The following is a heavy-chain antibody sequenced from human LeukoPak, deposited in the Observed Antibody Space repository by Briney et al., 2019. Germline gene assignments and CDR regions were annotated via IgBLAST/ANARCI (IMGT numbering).Heavy chain of an antibody. J-gene: IGHJ5*02. CDR2: MNPNSGNT. D-gene: IGHD3-3*01. V-gene: IGHV1-8*01. Sequence: ASVKVSCKAAGYTVTSYEINWGRQATGQGLEWMGWMNPNSGNTGYAQKFQGRVTMTRNTSISTAYMAMSRLRSEDTAVYYCARRRGITIFGVALNNWFDPWGQGTMVTVSS. CDR3: ARRRGITIFGVALNNWFDP. CDR1: GYTVTSYE.